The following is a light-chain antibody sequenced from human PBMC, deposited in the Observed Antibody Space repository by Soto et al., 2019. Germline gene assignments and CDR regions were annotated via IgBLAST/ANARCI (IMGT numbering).Light chain of an antibody. J-gene: IGKJ1*01. CDR1: QTISNF. Sequence: DIQMTQSPSTLSAFVGDSVAITCRASQTISNFLAWYQQKPGKAPKLLFYRASNLEGGVPSRFSGGGSGTEFTLTINSLQPDDSATYYCQQYKSYPCTFGQATKLEIK. CDR2: RAS. V-gene: IGKV1-5*03. CDR3: QQYKSYPCT.